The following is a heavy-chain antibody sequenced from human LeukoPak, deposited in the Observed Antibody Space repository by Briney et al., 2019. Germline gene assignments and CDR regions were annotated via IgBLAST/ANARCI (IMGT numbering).Heavy chain of an antibody. J-gene: IGHJ4*02. V-gene: IGHV1-8*01. Sequence: GASVKVSCKASGYTFTGYDINWVRQATGQGLEWMGLMNPNSGNTDYAQKFQGRVTMTRDTSISTAYMELSRLRSDDTAVYYCARGRGAGTYNSSSAPLQFDYWGQGTLVTVSS. CDR1: GYTFTGYD. CDR2: MNPNSGNT. D-gene: IGHD6-13*01. CDR3: ARGRGAGTYNSSSAPLQFDY.